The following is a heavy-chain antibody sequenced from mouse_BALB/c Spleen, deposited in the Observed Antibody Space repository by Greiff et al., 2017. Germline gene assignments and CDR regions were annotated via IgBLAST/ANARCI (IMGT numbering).Heavy chain of an antibody. V-gene: IGHV1-55*01. CDR3: AAIYYDYDGYFDY. CDR2: IYPGSGST. Sequence: QVQLQQSGAELVKPGTSVKLSCKASGYNFTSYWINWVKLRPGQGLEWIGDIYPGSGSTNYNEKFKSKATLTVDTSSSTAYMQLSSLASEDSALYYCAAIYYDYDGYFDYWGQGTTLTVSS. J-gene: IGHJ2*01. D-gene: IGHD2-4*01. CDR1: GYNFTSYW.